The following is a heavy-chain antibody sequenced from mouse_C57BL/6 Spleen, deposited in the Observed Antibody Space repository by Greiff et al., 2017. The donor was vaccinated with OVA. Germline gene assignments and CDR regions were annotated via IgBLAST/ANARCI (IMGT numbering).Heavy chain of an antibody. CDR2: IDPETGGT. J-gene: IGHJ2*01. Sequence: QVQLQQSGAELVRPGASVTLSCKASGYTFTDYEMHWVKQTPVHGLEWIGAIDPETGGTAYNQKFKGKAILTADKSSSTAYMELRSLTSEDSAVYYCTRLSGPYYFDYWGQGTTLTVSS. CDR1: GYTFTDYE. V-gene: IGHV1-15*01. CDR3: TRLSGPYYFDY.